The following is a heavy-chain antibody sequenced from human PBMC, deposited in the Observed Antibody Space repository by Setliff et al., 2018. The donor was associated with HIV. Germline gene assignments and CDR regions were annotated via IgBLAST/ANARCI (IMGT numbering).Heavy chain of an antibody. CDR3: ARESSGWSPPYYGMDV. Sequence: ASVKVSCKASGYTFTGYYIHWVRQAPGQGLEWMGWINPNSGGTNYAQKFQGRVTMTRDTSISTAYMELSRLRSDDTAMYYCARESSGWSPPYYGMDVWGQGTTVTVSS. D-gene: IGHD6-19*01. CDR2: INPNSGGT. CDR1: GYTFTGYY. J-gene: IGHJ6*02. V-gene: IGHV1-2*02.